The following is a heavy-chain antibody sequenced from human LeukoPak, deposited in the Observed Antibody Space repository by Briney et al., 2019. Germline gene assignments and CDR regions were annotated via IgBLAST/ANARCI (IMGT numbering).Heavy chain of an antibody. D-gene: IGHD2-2*01. CDR1: GSTFSSYW. CDR2: IKQDGSEK. V-gene: IGHV3-7*01. J-gene: IGHJ4*02. Sequence: GGSLRLSCAASGSTFSSYWISWVRQAPGKGLEWVANIKQDGSEKYYVDSVKGRFTISRDNAKNSLYLQMNSLRAEDTAVYYCARDRRYCSSTSCYRNNNFDYWGQGTLVTVSS. CDR3: ARDRRYCSSTSCYRNNNFDY.